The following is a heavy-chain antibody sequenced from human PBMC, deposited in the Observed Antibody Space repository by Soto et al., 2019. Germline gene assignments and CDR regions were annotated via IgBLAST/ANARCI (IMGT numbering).Heavy chain of an antibody. Sequence: PSETLSLTCTVSGGSISSYYWSWIRQPPGKGLGWIGYIYYSGSTNYNPSLKSRVTISVDTSKNQFSLKLSSVTAADTAVYYCARSPYSYNYYDSSGYYFDYWGQGTLVTVSS. D-gene: IGHD3-22*01. CDR3: ARSPYSYNYYDSSGYYFDY. CDR1: GGSISSYY. J-gene: IGHJ4*02. V-gene: IGHV4-59*01. CDR2: IYYSGST.